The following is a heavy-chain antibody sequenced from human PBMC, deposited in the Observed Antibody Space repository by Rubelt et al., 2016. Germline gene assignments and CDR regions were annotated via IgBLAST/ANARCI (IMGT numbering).Heavy chain of an antibody. Sequence: QVQLVESGGGVVQPGRSLRLSCAASGFTFSSYAMHWVRQAPGKGLAWVAVVSYDGSNKYYADSVKGRLNISRENSKTTRYLQMSSLEAEDTAVYYCARDGPEQWLVPEFDYWGQGTLVTVSS. D-gene: IGHD6-19*01. J-gene: IGHJ4*02. CDR2: VSYDGSNK. V-gene: IGHV3-30*04. CDR3: ARDGPEQWLVPEFDY. CDR1: GFTFSSYA.